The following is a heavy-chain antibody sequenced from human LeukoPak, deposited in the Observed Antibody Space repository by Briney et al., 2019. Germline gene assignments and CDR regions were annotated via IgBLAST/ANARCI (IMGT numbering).Heavy chain of an antibody. J-gene: IGHJ4*02. CDR1: GYSISNNFY. V-gene: IGHV4-38-2*02. D-gene: IGHD5-12*01. CDR2: INHSWST. Sequence: SETLSLTCTVSGYSISNNFYWAWIRQSPGKGLEWIVSINHSWSTYYNPSLKSRVTISVDTSKNQFSLKLSSVTAADTAVFYCARVAYSGYDYRGYFDYWGQGTLVTVSS. CDR3: ARVAYSGYDYRGYFDY.